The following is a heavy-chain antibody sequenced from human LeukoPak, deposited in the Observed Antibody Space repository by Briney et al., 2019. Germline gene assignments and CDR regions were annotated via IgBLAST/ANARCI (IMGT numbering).Heavy chain of an antibody. CDR2: IYNGVPT. D-gene: IGHD6-19*01. CDR1: GAPISRFF. Sequence: PSETLSLICTTSGAPISRFFWIWVRQPPGKGLEWIGNIYNGVPTFFNPSLKSRVSISVDTSKGQFSLQLASVTAADTAVYYCVQSTGWPGFDYWGQGILVTVSS. V-gene: IGHV4-4*09. CDR3: VQSTGWPGFDY. J-gene: IGHJ4*02.